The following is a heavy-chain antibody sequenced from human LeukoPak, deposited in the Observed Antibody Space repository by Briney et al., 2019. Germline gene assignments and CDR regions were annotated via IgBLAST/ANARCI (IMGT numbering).Heavy chain of an antibody. J-gene: IGHJ3*02. CDR1: GFAVSSTY. CDR2: TYPGGTT. Sequence: GGPLRLSCAASGFAVSSTYMTWVRQAPGKGLEWVSVTYPGGTTYYADAVRGRFTVSKHNSQSQLYLQMNSLRAEDTAVYYCAKDLYRIVGVTRDTFDIWGQGTMVTV. V-gene: IGHV3-53*04. CDR3: AKDLYRIVGVTRDTFDI. D-gene: IGHD1-26*01.